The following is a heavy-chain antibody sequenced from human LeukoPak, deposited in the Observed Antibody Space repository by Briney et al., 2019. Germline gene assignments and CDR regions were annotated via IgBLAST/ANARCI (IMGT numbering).Heavy chain of an antibody. D-gene: IGHD3-9*01. CDR2: INPSGGST. V-gene: IGHV1-46*01. Sequence: ASVKVSCKVSGYTLTELSMHWVRQAPGQGLEWMGIINPSGGSTSYAQKFQGRVTMTRDMSTSTVYMELSSLRSEDTAVYHCARNYYDILTGSNYYYYMDVWGKGTTVTVSS. CDR1: GYTLTELS. J-gene: IGHJ6*03. CDR3: ARNYYDILTGSNYYYYMDV.